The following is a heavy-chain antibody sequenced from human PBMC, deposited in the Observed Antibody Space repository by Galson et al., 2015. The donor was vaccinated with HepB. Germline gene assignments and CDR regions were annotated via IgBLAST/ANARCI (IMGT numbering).Heavy chain of an antibody. CDR2: IRSKAYGGTT. D-gene: IGHD3-22*01. V-gene: IGHV3-49*04. J-gene: IGHJ4*02. Sequence: LRLSCAASGFTFGDYAMSWVRQAPGKGLEWVGFIRSKAYGGTTEYAASVKGRFTISRDDSKSIAYLQMNSLKTEDTAVYYCTRDLKYYYDSSGYYQLDYWGQGTLVTVSS. CDR3: TRDLKYYYDSSGYYQLDY. CDR1: GFTFGDYA.